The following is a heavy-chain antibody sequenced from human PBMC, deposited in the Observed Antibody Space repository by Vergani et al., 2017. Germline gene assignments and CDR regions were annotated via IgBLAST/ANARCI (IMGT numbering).Heavy chain of an antibody. D-gene: IGHD3-22*01. Sequence: EVQLVESGGGLVKPGGSLRLSCAASGFTFSDFSMSWVRQAPGKGLEWVSTISSDGGSTYYADSVKGRFTISRDNSKNTLSLQMNSLPAEDTAIYYCEGPQGTSAYYYGGFDYWGQGILVTVSS. V-gene: IGHV3-23*04. CDR3: EGPQGTSAYYYGGFDY. CDR1: GFTFSDFS. J-gene: IGHJ4*02. CDR2: ISSDGGST.